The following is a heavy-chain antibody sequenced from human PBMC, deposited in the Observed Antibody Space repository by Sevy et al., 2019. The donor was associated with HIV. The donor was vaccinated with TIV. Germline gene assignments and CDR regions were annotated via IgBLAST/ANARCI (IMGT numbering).Heavy chain of an antibody. CDR3: AKDLGSSIEVLAAFDY. D-gene: IGHD2-15*01. J-gene: IGHJ4*02. CDR1: GFTFSSYA. CDR2: ISGSGSST. V-gene: IGHV3-23*01. Sequence: GSLRLSCAASGFTFSSYAMSWVRQAPGKGLEWVSGISGSGSSTYYADSVKGRFTISRDNSKKTLYLQMNSLRAEDTAVYYCAKDLGSSIEVLAAFDYWGQGTLVTVSS.